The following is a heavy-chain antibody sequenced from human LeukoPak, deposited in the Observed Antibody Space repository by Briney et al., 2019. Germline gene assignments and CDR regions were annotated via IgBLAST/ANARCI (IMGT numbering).Heavy chain of an antibody. CDR2: ISSSSSYI. V-gene: IGHV3-21*01. CDR1: GFTFSSYS. CDR3: ARGQYYYDSSGYYGYFDY. J-gene: IGHJ4*02. D-gene: IGHD3-22*01. Sequence: GGSLRLSCAASGFTFSSYSMNWVRQAPGKGLEWVSSISSSSSYIYYADSVKGRFTISRDNAKNSLYLQMNSLRAEDTAVYYCARGQYYYDSSGYYGYFDYWGQGTLVTVSS.